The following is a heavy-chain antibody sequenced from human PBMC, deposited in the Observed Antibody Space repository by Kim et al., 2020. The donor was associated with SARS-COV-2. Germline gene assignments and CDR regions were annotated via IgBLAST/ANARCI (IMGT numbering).Heavy chain of an antibody. CDR2: INHSGST. CDR3: ARGRYTYSILGY. J-gene: IGHJ4*02. Sequence: SETLSLTCAVYGGSFSGYYWSWIRQPPGKGLEWIGKINHSGSTNYNPSLKSRVTISVDTSKNQFSLKLSSVTAADTAVYYCARGRYTYSILGYWGQGTLVTVSS. V-gene: IGHV4-34*01. CDR1: GGSFSGYY. D-gene: IGHD4-4*01.